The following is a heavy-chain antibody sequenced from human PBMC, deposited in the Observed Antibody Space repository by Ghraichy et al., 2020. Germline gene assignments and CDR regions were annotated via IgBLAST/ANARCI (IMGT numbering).Heavy chain of an antibody. J-gene: IGHJ6*02. CDR1: GFTFSGYG. CDR2: ITSSGRSI. V-gene: IGHV3-48*02. CDR3: ARASTVVRFYYYGGMDV. Sequence: GGSLRLSCVGSGFTFSGYGLNWVRQSPGKGLEWVSYITSSGRSIFYADSVKGRFTMSRDNAKESLTLQMNSLRDEDTAVYYCARASTVVRFYYYGGMDVWGQGTTVTVSS. D-gene: IGHD4-23*01.